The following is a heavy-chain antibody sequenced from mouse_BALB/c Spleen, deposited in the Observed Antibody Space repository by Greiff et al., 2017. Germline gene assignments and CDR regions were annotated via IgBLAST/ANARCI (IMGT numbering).Heavy chain of an antibody. D-gene: IGHD2-14*01. V-gene: IGHV5-6-5*01. J-gene: IGHJ2*01. CDR1: GFTFSSYA. CDR2: ISSGGST. CDR3: AREDYRYDY. Sequence: EVQRVESGGGLVKPGGSLKLSCAASGFTFSSYAMSWVRQTPEKRLEWVASISSGGSTYYPDSVKGRFTISRDNARNILYLQMSSLRSEDTAMYYCAREDYRYDYWGQGTTRTVSS.